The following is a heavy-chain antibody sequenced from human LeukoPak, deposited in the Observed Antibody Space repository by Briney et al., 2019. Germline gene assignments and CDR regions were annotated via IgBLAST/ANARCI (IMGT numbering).Heavy chain of an antibody. V-gene: IGHV3-48*04. CDR1: GFTFSSFS. D-gene: IGHD6-19*01. CDR3: ARDWSAVAAPDYFDY. Sequence: GGSLRLSCVASGFTFSSFSMDWVRQAPGKGLEWVSYISSTSSTIYYADSVQGRFASSRDNAKNSLYLQMNSLTAEDTAVYFCARDWSAVAAPDYFDYWGQGTLVTVSA. J-gene: IGHJ4*02. CDR2: ISSTSSTI.